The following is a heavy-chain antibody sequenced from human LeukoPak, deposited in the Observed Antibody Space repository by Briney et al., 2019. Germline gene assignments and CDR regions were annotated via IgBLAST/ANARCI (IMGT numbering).Heavy chain of an antibody. V-gene: IGHV3-7*01. CDR1: GFTFSSYW. CDR2: IKQDGSEK. J-gene: IGHJ4*02. D-gene: IGHD2-15*01. Sequence: PGGSLRLSCAASGFTFSSYWMSWVRQAPGKGLEWVANIKQDGSEKHYVDSVKGRFTISRDNAKNSLYLQMNSLRAEDTAVYYCARGRIRDLFDYWGQGTLVTVSS. CDR3: ARGRIRDLFDY.